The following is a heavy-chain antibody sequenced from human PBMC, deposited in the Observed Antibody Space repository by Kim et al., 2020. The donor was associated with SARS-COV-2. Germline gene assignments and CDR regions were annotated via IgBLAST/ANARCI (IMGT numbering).Heavy chain of an antibody. J-gene: IGHJ6*02. Sequence: GESLKISCEGSGYRFTSYWISWVRQMPGKGLEWMGIIYPGDSEIRYSPSFQGHVTISAEKSISTAYLQWSSLKASDTAMYYCARLWRGSKYSSSGGMDVWGQGNTVSVSS. CDR1: GYRFTSYW. D-gene: IGHD6-6*01. CDR3: ARLWRGSKYSSSGGMDV. CDR2: IYPGDSEI. V-gene: IGHV5-51*01.